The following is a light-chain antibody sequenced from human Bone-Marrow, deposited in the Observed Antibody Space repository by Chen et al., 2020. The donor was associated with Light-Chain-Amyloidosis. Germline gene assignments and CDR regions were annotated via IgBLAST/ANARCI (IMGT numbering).Light chain of an antibody. J-gene: IGLJ2*01. Sequence: HSVFPHPPSVSGAPRHRLTISSPWTSSNIGAGYDVHWYQQLPGAAPKLLIAANTNRPAGVPDRFSGSTSGTSASLAITGLQADDEADYYCQSYDSKLDVVFGGGTKVTVL. CDR1: SSNIGAGYD. CDR3: QSYDSKLDVV. CDR2: ANT. V-gene: IGLV1-40*01.